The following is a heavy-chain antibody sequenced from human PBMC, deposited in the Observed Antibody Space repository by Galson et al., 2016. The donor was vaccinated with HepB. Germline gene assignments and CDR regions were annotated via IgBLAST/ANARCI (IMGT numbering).Heavy chain of an antibody. CDR2: VSGSGLST. J-gene: IGHJ4*02. CDR3: ATFIEENSSFES. Sequence: SLRLSCAASGFPFSSYAMTWVRQAPGKGLEWVSAVSGSGLSTYYTDSVKGRFTISRDNAKNSVYLQVNSLRAEDTAVYFCATFIEENSSFESWGQGTLVTVSS. V-gene: IGHV3-23*01. D-gene: IGHD1/OR15-1a*01. CDR1: GFPFSSYA.